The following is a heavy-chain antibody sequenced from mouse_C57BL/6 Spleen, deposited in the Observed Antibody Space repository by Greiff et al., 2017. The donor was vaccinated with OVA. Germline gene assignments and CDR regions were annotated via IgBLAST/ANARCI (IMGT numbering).Heavy chain of an antibody. D-gene: IGHD2-3*01. Sequence: QVQLKESGAELVRPGASVKMSCKASGYTFTSYNMHWVKQTPRQGLEWIGAIYPGNGDTSYNQKFKGKATLTVDKSSSTAYMQLSSLTSEDSAVYFCARSAWDGYQAWFAYWGQGTLVTVSA. J-gene: IGHJ3*01. CDR1: GYTFTSYN. CDR3: ARSAWDGYQAWFAY. V-gene: IGHV1-12*01. CDR2: IYPGNGDT.